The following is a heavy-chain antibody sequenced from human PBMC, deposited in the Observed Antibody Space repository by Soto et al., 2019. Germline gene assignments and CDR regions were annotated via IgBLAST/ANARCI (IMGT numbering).Heavy chain of an antibody. J-gene: IGHJ5*02. Sequence: EVQLVASGGGLIQPGGSLRLTCAASGFSVSSHYMSWVRQAPGKGLEWVSFIYSGGDTYYADSVKGRFTISRDNYKNTLYLQMNSLRVDDTAFYYCARDCSGGSCYPALGAWGQGTLVTVSS. CDR1: GFSVSSHY. D-gene: IGHD2-15*01. CDR3: ARDCSGGSCYPALGA. CDR2: IYSGGDT. V-gene: IGHV3-53*01.